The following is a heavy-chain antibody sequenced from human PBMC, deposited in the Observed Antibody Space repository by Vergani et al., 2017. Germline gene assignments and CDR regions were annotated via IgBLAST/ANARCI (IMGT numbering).Heavy chain of an antibody. CDR1: GGTFSSYA. V-gene: IGHV1-69*04. CDR3: AKGKATVYDSAFDY. CDR2: IIPILGIA. Sequence: QVQLVQSGAEVKKPGASVKVSCKASGGTFSSYAISWVRQAPGQGLEWMGRIIPILGIANYAQKFQGRVTITADKSTSTAYMELSSLRAEDTAVDYCAKGKATVYDSAFDYWGQGTLVTVSS. J-gene: IGHJ4*02. D-gene: IGHD3-3*01.